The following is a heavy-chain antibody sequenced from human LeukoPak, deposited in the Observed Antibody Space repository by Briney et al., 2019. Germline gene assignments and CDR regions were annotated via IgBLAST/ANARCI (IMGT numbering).Heavy chain of an antibody. J-gene: IGHJ6*02. CDR3: ARRMATGYYSGMDF. Sequence: PGGSLRLSCAASGFTFSSYWMHWVRQAPGKGLVWVSRINSDGSSTTYADFVKGRFTISRDGAKNTVYLQMNSLRAEDTAVYYCARRMATGYYSGMDFWGQGTTVTVSS. V-gene: IGHV3-74*01. CDR2: INSDGSST. D-gene: IGHD5-24*01. CDR1: GFTFSSYW.